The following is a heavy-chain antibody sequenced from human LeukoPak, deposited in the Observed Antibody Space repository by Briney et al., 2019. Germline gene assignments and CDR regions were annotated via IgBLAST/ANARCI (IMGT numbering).Heavy chain of an antibody. Sequence: SQTLSLTCTVSGGSLSSGDYYWSWLRQPPGRGLEWIGYVYYSGSTYYNPSLKSRVTISVDTSKNQFSLKLSSVTAADTAVYYCARQYYYDSSASYWGQGTLVTVSS. CDR3: ARQYYYDSSASY. D-gene: IGHD3-22*01. CDR1: GGSLSSGDYY. V-gene: IGHV4-30-4*01. J-gene: IGHJ4*02. CDR2: VYYSGST.